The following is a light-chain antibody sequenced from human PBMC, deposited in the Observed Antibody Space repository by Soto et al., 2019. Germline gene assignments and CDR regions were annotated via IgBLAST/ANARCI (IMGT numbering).Light chain of an antibody. J-gene: IGKJ1*01. CDR3: QQYNSYSRT. CDR2: DAS. V-gene: IGKV1-5*01. Sequence: DSQKTQSASTLSASVGDRVTLTCRASQSISSWLAWYQQKPGKAPKLLIYDASSLESGVPSRFSGSGSGTEFTLTISSLQPDDFATYYCQQYNSYSRTFGQGTKVDIK. CDR1: QSISSW.